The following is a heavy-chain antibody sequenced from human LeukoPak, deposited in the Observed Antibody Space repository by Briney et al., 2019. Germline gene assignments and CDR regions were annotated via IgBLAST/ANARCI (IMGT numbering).Heavy chain of an antibody. V-gene: IGHV3-21*01. Sequence: GGSLRLSCAASGFTFRSYSMNWVRQAPGKGLEWVSSISSSSSYIYYADSVKGRFTISRDNSKNTLYLQMNSLRAEDTAVYYCAKVTRYSSSTRIDYWGQGTLVTVSS. CDR3: AKVTRYSSSTRIDY. CDR1: GFTFRSYS. D-gene: IGHD6-6*01. CDR2: ISSSSSYI. J-gene: IGHJ4*02.